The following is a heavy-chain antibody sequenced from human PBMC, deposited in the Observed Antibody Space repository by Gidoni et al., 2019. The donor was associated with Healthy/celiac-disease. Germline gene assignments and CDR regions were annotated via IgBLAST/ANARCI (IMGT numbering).Heavy chain of an antibody. J-gene: IGHJ4*02. CDR2: IRGSGGST. V-gene: IGHV3-23*01. CDR1: GFTFSSYA. D-gene: IGHD3-22*01. CDR3: AKDRAPVAPYYYDSSGYYPPFGFDY. Sequence: EVQLLESGGGLVQPGGSLRLSCAASGFTFSSYAMSWVRQAPGKGLGWVSAIRGSGGSTYYADAVKGRFTISRENAKNTLYLQMNSLRAEDTAVYYCAKDRAPVAPYYYDSSGYYPPFGFDYWGQGTLVTVSS.